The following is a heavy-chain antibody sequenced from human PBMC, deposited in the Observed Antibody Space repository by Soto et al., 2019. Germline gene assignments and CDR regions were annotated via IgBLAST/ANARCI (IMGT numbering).Heavy chain of an antibody. CDR3: ARAPAYDIAAAGTLDY. J-gene: IGHJ4*02. CDR2: INHSGST. D-gene: IGHD6-13*01. CDR1: GESFSGYY. V-gene: IGHV4-34*01. Sequence: QVQLQQWGAGLLMPSETLSLTCAVYGESFSGYYWSWIRQPPGKGLEWIGEINHSGSTNYNPSLKTRVTISVDTSMNQFSRQLSSVTAADTAVYYCARAPAYDIAAAGTLDYWGQGTLVTVSS.